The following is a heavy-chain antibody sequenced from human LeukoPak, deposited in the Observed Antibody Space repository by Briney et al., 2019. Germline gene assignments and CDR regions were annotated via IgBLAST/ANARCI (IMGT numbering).Heavy chain of an antibody. Sequence: PGGSLRLSCAASGFTFGAYGMHWVRQAPGKGLEWVAVISSDGSNKFYADSVKGRFTISRDGSKNTLYLQMNSLRPDDTAVYFCAKPQVTANWYYFHYWGQGTLVTVSS. D-gene: IGHD2-21*02. V-gene: IGHV3-30*18. J-gene: IGHJ4*02. CDR2: ISSDGSNK. CDR1: GFTFGAYG. CDR3: AKPQVTANWYYFHY.